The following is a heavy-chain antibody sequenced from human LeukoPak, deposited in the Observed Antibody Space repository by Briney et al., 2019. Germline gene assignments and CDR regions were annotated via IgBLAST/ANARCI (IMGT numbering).Heavy chain of an antibody. V-gene: IGHV4-34*01. CDR3: ARGQRTMVRGVIPY. CDR1: GGSFSGYY. Sequence: PSETLSLICAVYGGSFSGYYWSWIRQPPGKGLEWIGEINHSGSTNYNPSLKSRVTISVDTSKNQFSLKLSSVTAADTAVYYCARGQRTMVRGVIPYWGQGTLVTVSS. J-gene: IGHJ4*02. CDR2: INHSGST. D-gene: IGHD3-10*01.